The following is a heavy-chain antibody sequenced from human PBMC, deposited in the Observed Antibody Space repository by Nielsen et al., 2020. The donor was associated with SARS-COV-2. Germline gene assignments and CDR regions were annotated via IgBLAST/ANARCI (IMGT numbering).Heavy chain of an antibody. CDR2: INHSGST. CDR3: ARGGTTVTTETDFDY. V-gene: IGHV4-34*01. D-gene: IGHD4-17*01. J-gene: IGHJ4*02. Sequence: GSLRLSCAVYGGSFSGYYWSWIRQPPGKGLEWIGEINHSGSTNYNPSLKSRVTISVDTSKNQFSLKLSSVTAADTAVYYCARGGTTVTTETDFDYWGQGTLVTVSS. CDR1: GGSFSGYY.